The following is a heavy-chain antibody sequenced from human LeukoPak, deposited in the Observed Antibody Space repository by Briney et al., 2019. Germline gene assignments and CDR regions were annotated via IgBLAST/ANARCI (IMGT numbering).Heavy chain of an antibody. J-gene: IGHJ4*02. V-gene: IGHV3-30-3*01. CDR2: ISYDGSTK. D-gene: IGHD2/OR15-2a*01. CDR1: GFTFSSHA. Sequence: GGSLRLSCAASGFTFSSHAMHWVHQAPGKGLERVTFISYDGSTKYYADSVKGRFIISRDNSKNTLYLQMSSLRAEDTAVYYCARDRSTKYSLDYWGQGTLVTVSS. CDR3: ARDRSTKYSLDY.